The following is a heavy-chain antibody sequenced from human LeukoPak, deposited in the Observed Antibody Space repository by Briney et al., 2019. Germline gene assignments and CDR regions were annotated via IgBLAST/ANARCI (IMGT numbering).Heavy chain of an antibody. CDR3: AKGGPQFFDY. V-gene: IGHV3-23*01. D-gene: IGHD5-24*01. Sequence: GGSLRLSCAASRFTFSSSAMSWVRQAPGQGLEWASTISGSGGSTYSTDSVKGRFTISRDNSKSTLYLQMNSLRVEDTAIYYCAKGGPQFFDYWGQGTLVTVSS. J-gene: IGHJ4*02. CDR2: ISGSGGST. CDR1: RFTFSSSA.